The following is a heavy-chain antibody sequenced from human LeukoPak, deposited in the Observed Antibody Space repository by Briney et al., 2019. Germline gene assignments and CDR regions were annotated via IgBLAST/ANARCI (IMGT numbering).Heavy chain of an antibody. CDR1: GYTFTSYG. V-gene: IGHV1-18*01. Sequence: ASVKVSRKASGYTFTSYGISWVRQAPGQGLEWMGWISAYNGNTNYAQKLQGRVTMTTDTSTSTAYMELRSLRSDDTAVYYCARDFQDFGVVIRYYYGMDVWGQGTTVTVSS. CDR2: ISAYNGNT. CDR3: ARDFQDFGVVIRYYYGMDV. J-gene: IGHJ6*02. D-gene: IGHD3-3*01.